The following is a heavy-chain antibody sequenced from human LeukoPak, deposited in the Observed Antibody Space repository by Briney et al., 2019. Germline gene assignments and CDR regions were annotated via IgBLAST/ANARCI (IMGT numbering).Heavy chain of an antibody. Sequence: SETLSLTCTVSGGSISSYYWSWIRQPPGKGLEWIGYIYTSGSTNYNPSLKGRVTISVDTSKNQFSLKLSSVTAADTAVYYCARQTRSGWYWFDPWGQGTLVTVSS. CDR2: IYTSGST. CDR1: GGSISSYY. V-gene: IGHV4-4*09. D-gene: IGHD6-19*01. J-gene: IGHJ5*02. CDR3: ARQTRSGWYWFDP.